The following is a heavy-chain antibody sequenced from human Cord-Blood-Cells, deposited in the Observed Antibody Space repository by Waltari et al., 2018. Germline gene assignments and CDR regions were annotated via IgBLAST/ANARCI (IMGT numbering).Heavy chain of an antibody. Sequence: QVQLVQSGAEVKKPGASVKVSCKASGYTFTGYYMHWVRQAPGQGLEWMGWINPNRGGTNDAQKFQGGVSMTRDTSISTAYMELSRLRSDDTAVYYCASIAARDAFDIWGQGTMVTVSS. J-gene: IGHJ3*02. D-gene: IGHD6-6*01. CDR1: GYTFTGYY. CDR2: INPNRGGT. V-gene: IGHV1-2*02. CDR3: ASIAARDAFDI.